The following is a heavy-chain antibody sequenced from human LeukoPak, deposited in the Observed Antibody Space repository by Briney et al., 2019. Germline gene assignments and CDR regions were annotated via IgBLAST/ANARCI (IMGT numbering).Heavy chain of an antibody. D-gene: IGHD6-19*01. Sequence: GGSLRLSCAASGFTFSSYEMNWVRQAPGKGLEWVSYISSSGSTTHYADSVKGRFTISRDNAKKSLYLQMNSLRAEDTAVYYCATPGQWPVYFDYWGPGIQVTVSS. J-gene: IGHJ4*02. CDR3: ATPGQWPVYFDY. CDR2: ISSSGSTT. CDR1: GFTFSSYE. V-gene: IGHV3-48*03.